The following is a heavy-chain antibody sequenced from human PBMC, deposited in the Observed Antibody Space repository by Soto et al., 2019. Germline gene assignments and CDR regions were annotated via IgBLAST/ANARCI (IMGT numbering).Heavy chain of an antibody. Sequence: PSETLSLTCAISGDSIGNFYCSWIRQPAGKGLESLGRLSASGRTNYSPSLQSRVTMSLDRSKNRFSLRLTSVSAADTAVYFCARGMGRYFDLWGRGTLVTVSS. CDR3: ARGMGRYFDL. CDR2: LSASGRT. D-gene: IGHD2-8*01. V-gene: IGHV4-4*07. CDR1: GDSIGNFY. J-gene: IGHJ2*01.